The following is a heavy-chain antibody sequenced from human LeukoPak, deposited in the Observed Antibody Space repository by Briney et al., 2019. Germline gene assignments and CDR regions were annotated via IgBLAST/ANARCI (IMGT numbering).Heavy chain of an antibody. CDR3: ARQKPGIAVAGTRIYGMDV. Sequence: SETLSLTCTVSGGSISSYYWSWIRQPPGKGLEWIGYIYYSGSTNYNPSLKSRVTISVDTSKNQFPLKLSSVTAADTAVYYCARQKPGIAVAGTRIYGMDVWGQGTTVTVSS. V-gene: IGHV4-59*08. CDR2: IYYSGST. CDR1: GGSISSYY. J-gene: IGHJ6*02. D-gene: IGHD6-19*01.